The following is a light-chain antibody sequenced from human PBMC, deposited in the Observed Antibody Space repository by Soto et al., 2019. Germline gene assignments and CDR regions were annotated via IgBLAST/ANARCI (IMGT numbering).Light chain of an antibody. J-gene: IGKJ1*01. CDR1: QGINNY. V-gene: IGKV1-27*01. CDR3: QKYNSAGWA. Sequence: DIQMTQSPSSLSASVGDRVTITCRASQGINNYLAWYQQKPGKVPKLLIYAASTFQSGVPSRFSASGSGADFTLTFSSLAPEGVATEDGQKYNSAGWAFGQGTKVEIE. CDR2: AAS.